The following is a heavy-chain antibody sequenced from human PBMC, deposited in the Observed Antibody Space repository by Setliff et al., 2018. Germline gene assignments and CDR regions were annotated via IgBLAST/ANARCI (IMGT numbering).Heavy chain of an antibody. Sequence: HPGGSLRLSCAASGFTFSSYSMNWVRQAPGKGLEWVSYISSSSSTIYYADSVKGRFTISRDNAKNSLYLQMNSLRAEDTAVYYCARVGVPAVGLYFDYWGQGTLVTVSS. V-gene: IGHV3-48*01. D-gene: IGHD2-8*01. J-gene: IGHJ4*02. CDR1: GFTFSSYS. CDR3: ARVGVPAVGLYFDY. CDR2: ISSSSSTI.